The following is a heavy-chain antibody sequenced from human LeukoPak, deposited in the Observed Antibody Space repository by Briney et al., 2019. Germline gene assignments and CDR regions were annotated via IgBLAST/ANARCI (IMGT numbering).Heavy chain of an antibody. J-gene: IGHJ4*02. D-gene: IGHD3-22*01. CDR2: IYYSGST. CDR3: AKIPRTYYYDSSG. V-gene: IGHV4-59*12. CDR1: GGSISSYY. Sequence: PSETLSLTCTVSGGSISSYYWSWIRQPPGKGLEWIGYIYYSGSTNYNPSLKSRVTISVDTSKNQFSLKLSSVTAADTAVYYCAKIPRTYYYDSSGWGQGTLVTVSS.